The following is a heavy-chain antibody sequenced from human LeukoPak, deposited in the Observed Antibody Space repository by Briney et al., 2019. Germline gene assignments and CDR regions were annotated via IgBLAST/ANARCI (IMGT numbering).Heavy chain of an antibody. CDR2: INSGDTT. CDR1: GFTVSSNY. Sequence: GGSLRLSCAVSGFTVSSNYMNWVRQAPGRGLEWVSVINSGDTTYYADSVKGRFTISRDNSKNTLYLQMNSLRAEDTAVYYCARDLYYYGSGSDNFLYYWGQGTLVTVSS. D-gene: IGHD3-10*01. CDR3: ARDLYYYGSGSDNFLYY. J-gene: IGHJ4*02. V-gene: IGHV3-53*01.